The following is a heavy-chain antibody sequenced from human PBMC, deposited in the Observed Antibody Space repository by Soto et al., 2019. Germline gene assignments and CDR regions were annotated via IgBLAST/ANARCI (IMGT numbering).Heavy chain of an antibody. CDR2: IIPIFGTA. CDR3: AREWGEVGELPSAFDI. D-gene: IGHD3-10*01. Sequence: XSVKVSCKASGGTFSSYAISWVRQAPGQGLEWMGGIIPIFGTANYAQKFQGRVTITADESTSTAYMELSSLRSEDTAVYYCAREWGEVGELPSAFDISGPGPMVTVSS. CDR1: GGTFSSYA. J-gene: IGHJ3*02. V-gene: IGHV1-69*13.